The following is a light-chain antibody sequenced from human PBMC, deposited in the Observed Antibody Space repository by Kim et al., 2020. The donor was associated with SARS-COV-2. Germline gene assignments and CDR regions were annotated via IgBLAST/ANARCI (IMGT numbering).Light chain of an antibody. Sequence: SPGERATLPCRASQSVTSSYLAWYQQEPGQAPRLLIYGASTRATGIPDRFSGSGSGTDFTLTISRLEPEDFAVYYCQYYGSSPKYTFGQGTKLEIK. CDR2: GAS. J-gene: IGKJ2*01. V-gene: IGKV3-20*01. CDR3: QYYGSSPKYT. CDR1: QSVTSSY.